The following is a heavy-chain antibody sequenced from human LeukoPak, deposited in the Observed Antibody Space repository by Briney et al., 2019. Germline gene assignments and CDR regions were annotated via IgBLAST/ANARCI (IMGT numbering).Heavy chain of an antibody. V-gene: IGHV3-21*01. CDR3: VRDQLWEVPFDN. D-gene: IGHD1-26*01. CDR2: ISSSSSYI. J-gene: IGHJ4*01. Sequence: GGSLRLSCAASGFTFSSYSMNWVRQAPGKGLEWVSSISSSSSYINYADSVKGRFTISRDNAKNSLYLQKNSRRAEDPAVYYCVRDQLWEVPFDNWG. CDR1: GFTFSSYS.